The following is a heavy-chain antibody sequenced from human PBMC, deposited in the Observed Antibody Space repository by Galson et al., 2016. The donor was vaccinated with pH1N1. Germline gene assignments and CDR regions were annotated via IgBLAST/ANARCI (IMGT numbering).Heavy chain of an antibody. CDR3: ARVLRTDWAYFQY. D-gene: IGHD3-9*01. Sequence: SVKVSCKASGYMFASYGISWVRQAPGQGLEWMGWISGHNGNANYAQRLQDRLTMTTDTSMNTAYMELRSLRSDDTAVYYCARVLRTDWAYFQYWGQGTLVTVSS. V-gene: IGHV1-18*01. CDR2: ISGHNGNA. CDR1: GYMFASYG. J-gene: IGHJ1*01.